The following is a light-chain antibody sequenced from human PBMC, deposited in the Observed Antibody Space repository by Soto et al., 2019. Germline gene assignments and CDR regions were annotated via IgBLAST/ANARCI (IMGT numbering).Light chain of an antibody. V-gene: IGKV3-20*01. CDR3: QRDN. CDR2: AAS. Sequence: EIVLTQSPGTLSLSPGERATLSCRVSQSISSRSLAWYQHKPGQPPRLLIYAASSRATGVPDRFSGSGSGTDFTLSISRLEPEDFSVYYCQRDNFGQGTKLEIK. CDR1: QSISSRS. J-gene: IGKJ2*01.